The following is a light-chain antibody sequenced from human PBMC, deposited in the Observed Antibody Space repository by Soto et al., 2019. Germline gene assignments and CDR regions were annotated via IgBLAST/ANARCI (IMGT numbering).Light chain of an antibody. J-gene: IGKJ3*01. CDR3: QQSGSSPFT. V-gene: IGKV3-20*01. CDR1: QSISSSY. Sequence: EIVLTQSPGTLSLSPGERGTLSCRSSQSISSSYLAWYQQKPGQAPRLLIYGASSRATGIPDRFSGSGSGTDFTLTISRLEPEDFALYYCQQSGSSPFTFGPGTKVDIK. CDR2: GAS.